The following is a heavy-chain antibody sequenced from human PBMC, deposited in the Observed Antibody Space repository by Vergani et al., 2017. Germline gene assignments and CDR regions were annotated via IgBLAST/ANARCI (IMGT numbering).Heavy chain of an antibody. CDR2: ISGSGGST. J-gene: IGHJ5*02. Sequence: EVQLLESGGGLVQPGGSLRLSCAASGFTFSSYAMSWVRQAPGKGLEWVSAISGSGGSTYYADSVKGRFTISRANSKNTLYLQMNSLRAEDTAVYYCAKQPITIFGVVIRTSYNWFDPWGQGTLVTVSS. D-gene: IGHD3-3*01. CDR3: AKQPITIFGVVIRTSYNWFDP. CDR1: GFTFSSYA. V-gene: IGHV3-23*01.